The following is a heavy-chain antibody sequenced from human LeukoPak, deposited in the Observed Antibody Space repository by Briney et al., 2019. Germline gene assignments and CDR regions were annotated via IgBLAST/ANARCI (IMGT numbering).Heavy chain of an antibody. CDR3: AKDLIVGAEAFDY. V-gene: IGHV3-30*02. CDR1: GFTFSSYS. J-gene: IGHJ4*02. CDR2: IRYDGSNK. Sequence: PGGSLRLSCAAPGFTFSSYSMNWVRQAPGKGLEWVAFIRYDGSNKYYADSVKGRFTISRDSSKNTLYLQMNSLRAEDTAVYYCAKDLIVGAEAFDYWGQGTLVTVSS. D-gene: IGHD1-26*01.